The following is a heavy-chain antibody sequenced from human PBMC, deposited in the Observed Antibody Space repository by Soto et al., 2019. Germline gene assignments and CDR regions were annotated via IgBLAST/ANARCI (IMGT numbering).Heavy chain of an antibody. Sequence: QVQLQESGPGLVKPSETLSLTCTVSGGSISSSFWSWIRQPPGKGLEWIGYIYYTGSTNYSPALKSRVTRSVDTSKNQFSLRLSSVTAADTAVYYCARHGSRIVDYWGQGTLVTVSS. CDR2: IYYTGST. CDR3: ARHGSRIVDY. D-gene: IGHD3-10*01. V-gene: IGHV4-59*08. J-gene: IGHJ4*02. CDR1: GGSISSSF.